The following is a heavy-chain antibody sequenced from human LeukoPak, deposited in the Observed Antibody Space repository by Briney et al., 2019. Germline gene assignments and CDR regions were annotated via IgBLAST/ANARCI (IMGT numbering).Heavy chain of an antibody. Sequence: SVKVSCKASGYTFTSYAISWVRQAPGQGLEWMGGIIPIFGTANYAQKFQGRVTITADESTSTAYMELSSLRSEDTAVYYCAKDTYYYDSSGYSYYFDYWGQGTLVTVSS. CDR2: IIPIFGTA. D-gene: IGHD3-22*01. CDR1: GYTFTSYA. J-gene: IGHJ4*02. V-gene: IGHV1-69*13. CDR3: AKDTYYYDSSGYSYYFDY.